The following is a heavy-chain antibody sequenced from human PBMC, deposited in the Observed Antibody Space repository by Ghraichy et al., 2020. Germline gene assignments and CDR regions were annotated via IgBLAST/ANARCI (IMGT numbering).Heavy chain of an antibody. J-gene: IGHJ4*02. CDR2: IYYSGST. Sequence: ESLNISCTVSGGSISSSSYYWGWIRQPPGKGLEWIGSIYYSGSTYYNPSLKSRVTISVDTSKNQFSLKLSSVTAADTAVYYCARHALGSSSYYFDYWGQGTLVTVSS. CDR3: ARHALGSSSYYFDY. D-gene: IGHD6-6*01. V-gene: IGHV4-39*01. CDR1: GGSISSSSYY.